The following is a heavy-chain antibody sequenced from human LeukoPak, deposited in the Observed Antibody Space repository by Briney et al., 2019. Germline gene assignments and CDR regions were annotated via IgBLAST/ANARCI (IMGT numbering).Heavy chain of an antibody. J-gene: IGHJ4*02. V-gene: IGHV3-74*01. CDR3: ARAGGYSYSPSQY. Sequence: GGSLRLSCAASGFTFSSYWMHRVRQAPGKGLVWVSRSNGDGSTTSYADSVKGRFTISRDNAKNTLYLQMNSLRAEDTAVYYCARAGGYSYSPSQYWGQGTQVTVSS. D-gene: IGHD5-18*01. CDR2: SNGDGSTT. CDR1: GFTFSSYW.